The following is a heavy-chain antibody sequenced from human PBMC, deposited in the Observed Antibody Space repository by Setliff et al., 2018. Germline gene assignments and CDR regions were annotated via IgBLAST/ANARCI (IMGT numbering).Heavy chain of an antibody. Sequence: PGGSLRLSCAASGFTFGDFAMTWVRQAPGKGLEWVSAISGSGGSTYYADSVKGRFTISRDNSKNTLYLQMNSLRAEDTAVYYCASYIAAAGPIDYWGQGTLVTVSS. V-gene: IGHV3-23*01. D-gene: IGHD6-13*01. CDR1: GFTFGDFA. CDR2: ISGSGGST. J-gene: IGHJ4*02. CDR3: ASYIAAAGPIDY.